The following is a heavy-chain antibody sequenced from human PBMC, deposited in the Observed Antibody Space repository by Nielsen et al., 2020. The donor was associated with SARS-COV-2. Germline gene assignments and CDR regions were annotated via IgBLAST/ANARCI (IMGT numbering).Heavy chain of an antibody. CDR1: GFTFSDYY. CDR2: ISSSSSYT. V-gene: IGHV3-11*03. D-gene: IGHD4-17*01. J-gene: IGHJ4*02. Sequence: GESLKISCAASGFTFSDYYMSWIRQAPGKGLEWVSYISSSSSYTNYADSVKGRFTISRDNAKNSLYLQMNSLRAEDTAVYYCASGDYGDYNFDYWGQGTLVTVSS. CDR3: ASGDYGDYNFDY.